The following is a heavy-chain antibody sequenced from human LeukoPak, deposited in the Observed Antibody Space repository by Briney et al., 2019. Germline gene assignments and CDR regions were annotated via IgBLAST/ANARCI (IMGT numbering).Heavy chain of an antibody. CDR3: TTDAGYSSRWYNY. V-gene: IGHV3-15*01. Sequence: GGSLRLSCTASGFTFSTFHMHWVRQAPGKGLEWVGRIKSKIDGGTTDYSAPVKGRFTISRDDSRNTLYLQMNSLKTDDTAVYYCTTDAGYSSRWYNYWGQGTLVTVSS. D-gene: IGHD6-13*01. J-gene: IGHJ4*02. CDR1: GFTFSTFH. CDR2: IKSKIDGGTT.